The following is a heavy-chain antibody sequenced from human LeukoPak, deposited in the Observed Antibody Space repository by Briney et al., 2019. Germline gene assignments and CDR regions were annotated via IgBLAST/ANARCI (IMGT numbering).Heavy chain of an antibody. CDR1: GYTFTSYS. V-gene: IGHV1-18*03. D-gene: IGHD1-1*01. J-gene: IGHJ6*03. CDR3: ARGAPTTNYYYYYYMDV. Sequence: ASVKVSCKASGYTFTSYSINWVRQAPGQGLEWMGWISAHNGNTNYAQKLQGRVTMTTDTSTSTAYMELRSLRSDDMAVYYCARGAPTTNYYYYYYMDVWGKGTTVTVSS. CDR2: ISAHNGNT.